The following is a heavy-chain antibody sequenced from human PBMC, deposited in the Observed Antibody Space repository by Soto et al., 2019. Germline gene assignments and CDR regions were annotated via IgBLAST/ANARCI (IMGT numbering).Heavy chain of an antibody. D-gene: IGHD3-3*01. V-gene: IGHV4-34*01. CDR3: ARGPSHYDFWSGYPYFVY. J-gene: IGHJ4*01. Sequence: PSETLSLTCAVYGGSFSGYYWSWIRQPPGKGLEWIGEINHSGSTNYNPSLKSRVTISVDTSKNQFSLKLSSVTAADTAVYYCARGPSHYDFWSGYPYFVYWGHGTLVTVSS. CDR1: GGSFSGYY. CDR2: INHSGST.